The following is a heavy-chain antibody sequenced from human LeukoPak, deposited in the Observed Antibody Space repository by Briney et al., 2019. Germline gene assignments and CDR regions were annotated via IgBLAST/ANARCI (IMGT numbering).Heavy chain of an antibody. Sequence: GGSLRLSCAASGFTFSSYSMNWVRQAPGKGLEWVSSISSRSSYIYYADSAKGRFTISRDNAKNSLYLQMNSLRAEDTAVYYCARDRSGYLGYWGQGTLVTVSS. CDR1: GFTFSSYS. J-gene: IGHJ4*02. V-gene: IGHV3-21*01. D-gene: IGHD3-3*01. CDR2: ISSRSSYI. CDR3: ARDRSGYLGY.